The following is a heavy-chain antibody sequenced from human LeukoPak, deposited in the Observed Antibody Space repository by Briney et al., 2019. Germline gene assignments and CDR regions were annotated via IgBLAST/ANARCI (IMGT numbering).Heavy chain of an antibody. Sequence: ASVKVSCKASGYTFSTYDINWVRQVTGQGPEWMGWMDPNSGKTGYSQKFQGRINLTRNTSISTAYMEVSSLRPEDTALYYCVRAAQEGRDSMTGTHTGNWFDPWGQGTPVTVSS. V-gene: IGHV1-8*01. D-gene: IGHD3-9*01. CDR1: GYTFSTYD. J-gene: IGHJ5*02. CDR3: VRAAQEGRDSMTGTHTGNWFDP. CDR2: MDPNSGKT.